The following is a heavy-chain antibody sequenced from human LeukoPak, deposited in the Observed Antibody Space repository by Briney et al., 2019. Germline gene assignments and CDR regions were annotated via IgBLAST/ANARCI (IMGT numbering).Heavy chain of an antibody. CDR3: AKASGGYSYGPHDY. D-gene: IGHD5-18*01. CDR2: ISGSGGST. V-gene: IGHV3-23*01. Sequence: AGGSLRLSCAASGFPFSSCAMSWVRQAPGEGLEWVSAISGSGGSTYYADSVKGRFTISRDNSKNTLYLQMNSLRAEDTAVYYCAKASGGYSYGPHDYWGQGTLDTVSS. J-gene: IGHJ4*02. CDR1: GFPFSSCA.